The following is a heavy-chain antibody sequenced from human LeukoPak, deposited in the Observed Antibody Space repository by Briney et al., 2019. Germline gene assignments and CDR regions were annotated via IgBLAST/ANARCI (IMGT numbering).Heavy chain of an antibody. V-gene: IGHV3-48*04. Sequence: PGGSLRLSCAASGFTFSSYSMNWVRQAPGKGLEWGSYISSSSSTIYYAHSVKGRFTISRDNAKNSLYLQRNSLRAGDTAVYYRARARGRQQLVGGYWFDPWGPGTLVTVSS. CDR1: GFTFSSYS. D-gene: IGHD6-13*01. CDR2: ISSSSSTI. J-gene: IGHJ5*02. CDR3: ARARGRQQLVGGYWFDP.